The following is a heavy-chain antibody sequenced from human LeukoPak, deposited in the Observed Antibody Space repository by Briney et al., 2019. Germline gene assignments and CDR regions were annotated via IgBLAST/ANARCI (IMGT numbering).Heavy chain of an antibody. CDR3: ARHTAAAGTYRYYYGMDV. CDR2: IYPGESDT. CDR1: GSSFTSYW. J-gene: IGHJ6*02. D-gene: IGHD6-13*01. Sequence: GESLQISWKGSGSSFTSYWIGWVRQMPGKGLEWMGIIYPGESDTRYSPSFQGQVTISADKSISTAYLQWSSLKASDTAMYYCARHTAAAGTYRYYYGMDVWGQGTTVTVSS. V-gene: IGHV5-51*01.